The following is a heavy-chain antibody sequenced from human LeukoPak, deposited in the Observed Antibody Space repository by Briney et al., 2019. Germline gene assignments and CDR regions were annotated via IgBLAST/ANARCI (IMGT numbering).Heavy chain of an antibody. CDR3: ARPDRDGYNYDYFDY. V-gene: IGHV1-69*04. CDR2: IIPILGIA. CDR1: GGTFSSYA. D-gene: IGHD5-24*01. J-gene: IGHJ4*02. Sequence: GASVKVSCKASGGTFSSYAISWVRQAPGQGLEWMGRIIPILGIANYAQKFQGRVTITADKSTSTAYMELSSLRSEDTAVYYCARPDRDGYNYDYFDYWGQGTLVTVSS.